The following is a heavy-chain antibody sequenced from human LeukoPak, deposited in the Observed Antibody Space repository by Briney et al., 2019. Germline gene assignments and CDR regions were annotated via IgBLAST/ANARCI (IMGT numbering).Heavy chain of an antibody. Sequence: ASVKVSCKASGYTFTNHGLSWVRQAPGQGLEWMGWISVHNNNTNYAQRVQGRVSMTADTSTSTAYMELRSLRSDDTAVYYCARDRPFTINAFDIWGQGTMVTVSS. CDR3: ARDRPFTINAFDI. CDR1: GYTFTNHG. J-gene: IGHJ3*02. D-gene: IGHD3-10*01. CDR2: ISVHNNNT. V-gene: IGHV1-18*01.